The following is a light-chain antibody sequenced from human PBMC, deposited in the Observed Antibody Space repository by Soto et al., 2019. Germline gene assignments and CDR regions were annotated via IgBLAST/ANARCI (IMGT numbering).Light chain of an antibody. V-gene: IGLV2-14*01. CDR3: RSYTSSRKYG. J-gene: IGLJ1*01. CDR1: SSDVGRYNY. CDR2: EVS. Sequence: QSVLTQPASVSGSPGESITISCTRASSDVGRYNYVSWYQQHPDKAPKLMIYEVSNRPSGVSNRFPGSKSGNTASLTISGLKAEDEDDYYCRSYTSSRKYGFGDVLNVT.